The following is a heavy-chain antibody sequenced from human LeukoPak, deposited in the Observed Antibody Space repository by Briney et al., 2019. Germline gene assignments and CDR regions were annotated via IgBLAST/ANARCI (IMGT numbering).Heavy chain of an antibody. J-gene: IGHJ6*03. CDR1: GGSISSGGYY. CDR3: ARDSGTAPRGYDFGSGYLGGYYYMDV. V-gene: IGHV4-61*02. CDR2: IYSSGST. D-gene: IGHD3-3*01. Sequence: SQTLSLTCTVSGGSISSGGYYWSWIRQPPGRGLEWIGRIYSSGSTNYNPSLKSRVTISVDTSKNQFSLKLSSVTAADTAVSYRARDSGTAPRGYDFGSGYLGGYYYMDVWGKGPRSPSP.